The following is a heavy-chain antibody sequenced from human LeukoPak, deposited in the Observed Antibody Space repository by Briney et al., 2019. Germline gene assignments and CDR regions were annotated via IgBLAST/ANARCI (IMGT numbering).Heavy chain of an antibody. CDR3: ARAGYCSSTSCYFFWFDP. Sequence: ASVKVSCKASGYTFTGYYMHWVRQAPGQGLEWMGWIYPNSGGTNYAQKFQGRVTMTRDTSISTAYMELSRLRSDDTAVYYCARAGYCSSTSCYFFWFDPWGQGTLVTVSS. V-gene: IGHV1-2*02. D-gene: IGHD2-2*01. J-gene: IGHJ5*02. CDR2: IYPNSGGT. CDR1: GYTFTGYY.